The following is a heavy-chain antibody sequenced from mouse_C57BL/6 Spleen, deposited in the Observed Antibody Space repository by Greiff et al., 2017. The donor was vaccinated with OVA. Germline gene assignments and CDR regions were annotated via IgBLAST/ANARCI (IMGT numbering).Heavy chain of an antibody. D-gene: IGHD2-4*01. CDR2: IDPANGNT. J-gene: IGHJ1*03. CDR3: APIYYDYGRDWYFDV. V-gene: IGHV14-3*01. CDR1: GFNIKNTY. Sequence: VQLKQSVAELVRPGASVKLSCTASGFNIKNTYMHWVKQRPEQGLEWIGRIDPANGNTKYAPKFQGKAPITADTSSNTAYLQLSSLTSEDTAIYYCAPIYYDYGRDWYFDVWGTGTTVTVSS.